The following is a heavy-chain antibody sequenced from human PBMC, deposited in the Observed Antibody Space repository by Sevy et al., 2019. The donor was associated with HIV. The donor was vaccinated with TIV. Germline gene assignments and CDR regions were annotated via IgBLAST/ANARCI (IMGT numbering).Heavy chain of an antibody. Sequence: GGSLRLSCAASGFTFSSYGMHWVRQAPGKGLEWVAVISYDGSNKYYADSVKGRFTISRDNSKNTLYLQMNSLRAEDTAVYYCAKDIVVVAAGMAQYYYYGMDVWGQGTTVTVSS. D-gene: IGHD2-2*01. CDR2: ISYDGSNK. V-gene: IGHV3-30*18. J-gene: IGHJ6*02. CDR1: GFTFSSYG. CDR3: AKDIVVVAAGMAQYYYYGMDV.